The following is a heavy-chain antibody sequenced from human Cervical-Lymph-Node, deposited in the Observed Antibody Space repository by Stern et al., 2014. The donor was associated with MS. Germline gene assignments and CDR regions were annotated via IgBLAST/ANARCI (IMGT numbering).Heavy chain of an antibody. CDR3: ARGRGGNYRYYFDY. J-gene: IGHJ4*02. CDR1: GFTFSSYS. D-gene: IGHD4-23*01. V-gene: IGHV3-21*01. CDR2: ISSGGSYT. Sequence: EMQLVESGGGLVKPGGSLRLSCAASGFTFSSYSMNWVRQAPGKGLEWVASISSGGSYTYYADSLKGRFTISRDNAKNSLYLQMNSLRAEDTAVYYCARGRGGNYRYYFDYWGQGTLVTVSS.